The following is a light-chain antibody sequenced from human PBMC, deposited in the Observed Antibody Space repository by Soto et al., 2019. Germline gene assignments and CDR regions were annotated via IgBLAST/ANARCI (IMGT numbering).Light chain of an antibody. J-gene: IGLJ3*02. V-gene: IGLV2-8*01. CDR1: SSDIGGYNS. CDR2: EVN. CDR3: SSSAGTNSFVL. Sequence: QSVLTQPPSASGSPGQSVTISCTGTSSDIGGYNSVSWYQQHPGKAPKLMIYEVNKRPLGVPERFSGSKSGNTASLTVSGLQADDEADYYCSSSAGTNSFVLFDGGTKLTIL.